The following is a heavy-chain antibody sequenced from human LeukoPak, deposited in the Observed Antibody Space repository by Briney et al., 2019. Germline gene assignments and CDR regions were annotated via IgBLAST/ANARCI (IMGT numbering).Heavy chain of an antibody. V-gene: IGHV1-2*02. CDR3: ARKGVRGVITQNIDYYYYYMDV. J-gene: IGHJ6*03. CDR1: GYTFTGYY. Sequence: GASVKVSCKASGYTFTGYYMHWVRQAPGQGLEWMGWINPNSGGTNYAQKFQGRVTMTRDTSISTAYMELSRLRSDDTAVYYCARKGVRGVITQNIDYYYYYMDVWGKGTTITVSS. CDR2: INPNSGGT. D-gene: IGHD3-10*01.